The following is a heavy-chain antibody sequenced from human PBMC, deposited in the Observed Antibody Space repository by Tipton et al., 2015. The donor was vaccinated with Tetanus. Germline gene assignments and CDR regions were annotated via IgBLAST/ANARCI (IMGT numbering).Heavy chain of an antibody. Sequence: SLRLSCAASGFTLRSYSMSWVRQAPGKGLEWISYISTTSNTIYYADSVKGRFTISRDNAKNSLYLQMNSLRVDDTAVYYCARGMSFDPWGQGTLVTVSS. CDR3: ARGMSFDP. CDR1: GFTLRSYS. V-gene: IGHV3-48*04. J-gene: IGHJ5*02. CDR2: ISTTSNTI.